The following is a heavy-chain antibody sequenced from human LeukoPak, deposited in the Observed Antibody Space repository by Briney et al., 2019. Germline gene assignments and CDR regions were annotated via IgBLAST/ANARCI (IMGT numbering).Heavy chain of an antibody. CDR3: ARGGYHLDY. Sequence: ASVKVSCKASGGTFSSYAISWVRQAPGQGLEWMGIINPSGGSTSYAQKFQGRVTMTRDTSTSTVYMELSSQRSEDTAVYYCARGGYHLDYWGQGTLVTVSS. J-gene: IGHJ4*02. V-gene: IGHV1-46*01. D-gene: IGHD3-22*01. CDR1: GGTFSSYA. CDR2: INPSGGST.